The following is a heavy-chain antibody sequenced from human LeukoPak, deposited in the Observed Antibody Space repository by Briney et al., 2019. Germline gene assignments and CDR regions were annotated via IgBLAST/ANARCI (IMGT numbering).Heavy chain of an antibody. Sequence: GGSLRLSCAASGFTFSSYAMYWVRQAPGKGLEWVAVISYDGSNKYYADSVKGRFTISRDNSKNTLYLQMNSLRAEDTAVYYCARYSGLVPAARFDYWGQGTLVTVSS. D-gene: IGHD2-2*01. V-gene: IGHV3-30-3*01. CDR2: ISYDGSNK. J-gene: IGHJ4*02. CDR3: ARYSGLVPAARFDY. CDR1: GFTFSSYA.